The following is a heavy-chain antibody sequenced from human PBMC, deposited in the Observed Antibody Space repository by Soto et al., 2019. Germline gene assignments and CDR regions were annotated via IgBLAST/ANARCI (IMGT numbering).Heavy chain of an antibody. J-gene: IGHJ6*02. D-gene: IGHD3-10*01. CDR2: ISYDGSNK. Sequence: SGGSLRLSCGASGFTFISYGMHWGRQAPGKGLEWVAVISYDGSNKYYADSVKGRFTISRDNSKNTLYLQMNSLRAEDTAVYYCAKDLYYYGSGSYSYYYYGMDVWGQGTTVTVSS. V-gene: IGHV3-30*18. CDR3: AKDLYYYGSGSYSYYYYGMDV. CDR1: GFTFISYG.